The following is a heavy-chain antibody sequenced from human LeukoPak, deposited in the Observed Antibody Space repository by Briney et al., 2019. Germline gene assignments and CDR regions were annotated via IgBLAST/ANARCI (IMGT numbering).Heavy chain of an antibody. D-gene: IGHD1-1*01. V-gene: IGHV3-9*01. J-gene: IGHJ4*02. CDR2: ISWNSDSK. CDR3: ARSVELVRGYFDF. CDR1: GFIFDDYS. Sequence: PGGSLRLSCAASGFIFDDYSMHWVRQAPGKGLEWVSGISWNSDSKDYADSVKGRFTISRDNAKNSLFLQVNSLRTEDTALYYCARSVELVRGYFDFWGQGTLVTVSS.